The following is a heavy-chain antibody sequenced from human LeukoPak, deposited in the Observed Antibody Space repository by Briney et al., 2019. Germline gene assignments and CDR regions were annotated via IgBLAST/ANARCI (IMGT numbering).Heavy chain of an antibody. D-gene: IGHD4-17*01. CDR2: IYYSGST. CDR3: ARHAVTTTFDY. Sequence: PETPSLTCTVSGGSISSTTYYWGWIRQPPGKGLEWIGSIYYSGSTYYNPSLKSRVTISVDTSKNQFSLKLSSVTAADTAVFYCARHAVTTTFDYWGRGTLDSVSS. V-gene: IGHV4-39*01. CDR1: GGSISSTTYY. J-gene: IGHJ4*02.